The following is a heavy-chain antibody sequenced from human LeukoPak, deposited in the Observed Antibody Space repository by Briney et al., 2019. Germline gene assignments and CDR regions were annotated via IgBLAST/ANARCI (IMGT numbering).Heavy chain of an antibody. J-gene: IGHJ3*02. CDR3: ARLKARDAFDI. Sequence: PSGTLSLNCTVSGGSIGSYSWNWIRQSPGTGLEWIGYVYYSGSTMYNPSLRSRVTISVDTSKNQFSLKLSSVTAADTAVYYCARLKARDAFDIWGQGTMVTVSS. CDR2: VYYSGST. V-gene: IGHV4-59*08. CDR1: GGSIGSYS.